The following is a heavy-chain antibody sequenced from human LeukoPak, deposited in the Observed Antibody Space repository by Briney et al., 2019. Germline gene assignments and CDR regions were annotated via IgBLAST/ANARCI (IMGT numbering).Heavy chain of an antibody. CDR3: ARGFYGFWSGYRQTHPLDL. CDR1: GGSFSGYY. Sequence: SETLSLTCAVYGGSFSGYYWSWVRQPPGKGLEWIGEVNHSGSTNYNPSLKSRDTISEDTSKNQFSLKLSSVTAADTAVYYCARGFYGFWSGYRQTHPLDLWGQGTLVTVSS. D-gene: IGHD3-3*01. CDR2: VNHSGST. V-gene: IGHV4-34*01. J-gene: IGHJ5*02.